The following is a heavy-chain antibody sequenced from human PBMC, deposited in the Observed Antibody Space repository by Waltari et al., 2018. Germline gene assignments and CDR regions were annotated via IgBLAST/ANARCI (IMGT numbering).Heavy chain of an antibody. Sequence: QVQLQESGPGLVKPSQTLSLTCTVSGGSISSGSYYWSWIRQPAGKGLEWIGRIYTSGGTNYNPSLKSRVTISVDTSKNQFSRKLSSVTAADTAVYYCARAHGVVPAAPPLYFDYWGQGTLVTVSS. D-gene: IGHD2-2*01. CDR1: GGSISSGSYY. CDR2: IYTSGGT. CDR3: ARAHGVVPAAPPLYFDY. J-gene: IGHJ4*02. V-gene: IGHV4-61*02.